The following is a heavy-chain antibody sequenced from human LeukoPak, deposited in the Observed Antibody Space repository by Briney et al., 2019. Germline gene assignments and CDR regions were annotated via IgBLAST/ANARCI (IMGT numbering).Heavy chain of an antibody. J-gene: IGHJ4*02. CDR3: ASLGTGDRYYFDY. CDR2: INPNSGGT. Sequence: ASVKVSCKASEYTFTGYYMHWVRQAPGQGLEWMGWINPNSGGTNYAQKFQGRVTMTRDTSISTAYMELSRLRSDDTAVYYCASLGTGDRYYFDYWGQGTLVTVSS. CDR1: EYTFTGYY. D-gene: IGHD7-27*01. V-gene: IGHV1-2*02.